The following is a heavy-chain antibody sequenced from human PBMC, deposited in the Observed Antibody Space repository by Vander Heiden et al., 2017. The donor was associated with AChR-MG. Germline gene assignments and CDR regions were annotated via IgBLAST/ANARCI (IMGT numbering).Heavy chain of an antibody. Sequence: QVQLVQSGAEVKKPGSSVKVSCKASGGTFSSYAISWVRQAPGQGLEWMGGISPIFGTANYAQKFQGRVTITADESTSTAYMELSSLRSEDTAVYYCATLHYYYDSSGYYYNWFDPWGQGTLVTVSS. CDR2: ISPIFGTA. CDR3: ATLHYYYDSSGYYYNWFDP. D-gene: IGHD3-22*01. CDR1: GGTFSSYA. V-gene: IGHV1-69*01. J-gene: IGHJ5*02.